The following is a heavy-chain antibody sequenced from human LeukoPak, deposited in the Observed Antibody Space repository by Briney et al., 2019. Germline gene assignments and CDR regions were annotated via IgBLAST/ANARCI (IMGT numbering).Heavy chain of an antibody. J-gene: IGHJ5*02. V-gene: IGHV1-2*02. CDR2: INPNSGGT. D-gene: IGHD6-6*01. CDR3: ARRLRPPYNWFDP. CDR1: GYTFTGYL. Sequence: GASVKVSCKASGYTFTGYLMHWVRQAPGQGLEWMGWINPNSGGTNYAQKFQGRVTMTRDTSISTVYVELSGLRSDDTAIYYCARRLRPPYNWFDPWGQGTLVTVSS.